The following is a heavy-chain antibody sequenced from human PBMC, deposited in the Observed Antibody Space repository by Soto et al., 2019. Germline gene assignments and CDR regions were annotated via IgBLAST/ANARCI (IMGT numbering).Heavy chain of an antibody. CDR3: ARQIYDSDTGPNFQYYFDS. CDR1: GYSFAGYW. J-gene: IGHJ4*02. D-gene: IGHD3-22*01. CDR2: IDPSDSQT. Sequence: GESLKISCKGSGYSFAGYWITWVRQKPGKGLEWMGRIDPSDSQTYYSPSFRGHVTISVTKSITTVFLQWSSLTASDTAMYYCARQIYDSDTGPNFQYYFDSWGQGTPVTVSS. V-gene: IGHV5-10-1*01.